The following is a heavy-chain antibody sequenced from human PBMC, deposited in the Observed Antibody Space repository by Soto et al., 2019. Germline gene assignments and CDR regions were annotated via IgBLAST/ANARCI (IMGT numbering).Heavy chain of an antibody. Sequence: EVQLVESGGGLVQPGGSLRLSCAASGFTVSSNYMSWVRQAPGKGLEWVSVIYSGGSTYYADSVKGRFTISRDNSKNTLYLQMKSLRAEDTAVYYCARDLFRRLGEYFQHWGQGTLVTVSS. CDR3: ARDLFRRLGEYFQH. V-gene: IGHV3-66*01. J-gene: IGHJ1*01. D-gene: IGHD6-19*01. CDR2: IYSGGST. CDR1: GFTVSSNY.